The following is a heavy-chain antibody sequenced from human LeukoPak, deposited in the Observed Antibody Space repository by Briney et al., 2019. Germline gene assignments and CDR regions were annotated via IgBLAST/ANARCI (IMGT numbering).Heavy chain of an antibody. Sequence: SETLSLTCTVSGGSISSSSYYWSWIRQPAGKGLEWIGRIYTSGSTNYNPSLKSRVTISVDTSKNQFSLKLSSVTAADTAVYYCAREGSLITMVRGVISALNWFDPWGQGTLVTVSS. V-gene: IGHV4-61*02. J-gene: IGHJ5*02. CDR2: IYTSGST. D-gene: IGHD3-10*01. CDR1: GGSISSSSYY. CDR3: AREGSLITMVRGVISALNWFDP.